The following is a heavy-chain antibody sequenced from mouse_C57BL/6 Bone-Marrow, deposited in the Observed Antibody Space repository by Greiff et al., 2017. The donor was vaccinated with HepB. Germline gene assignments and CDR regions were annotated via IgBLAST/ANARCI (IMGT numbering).Heavy chain of an antibody. J-gene: IGHJ3*01. CDR2: IYPRSGNT. D-gene: IGHD3-2*02. Sequence: QVQLQQSGAELARPGASVKLSCKASGYTFTSYGISWVKQRTGQGLEWIGEIYPRSGNTYYNEKFKGKATLTADKSSSTAYMELRSLTSEDSAVYFCARWPQLRSAWFAYWGQGTLVTVSA. V-gene: IGHV1-81*01. CDR1: GYTFTSYG. CDR3: ARWPQLRSAWFAY.